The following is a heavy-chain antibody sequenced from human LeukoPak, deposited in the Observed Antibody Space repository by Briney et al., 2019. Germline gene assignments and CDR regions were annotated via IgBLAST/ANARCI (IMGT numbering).Heavy chain of an antibody. V-gene: IGHV4-39*01. Sequence: PSETLSLTCTVSGGSISSSSYYWGWIRQPPGKGLEWIGSIYYSGSTYYNPSLKSRVTISVDTSKNQVSLKLSSVTAADTAVYYCARLRHYYYDSSGYLGNYYYYGMDVWGQGTTVTVSS. J-gene: IGHJ6*02. D-gene: IGHD3-22*01. CDR3: ARLRHYYYDSSGYLGNYYYYGMDV. CDR1: GGSISSSSYY. CDR2: IYYSGST.